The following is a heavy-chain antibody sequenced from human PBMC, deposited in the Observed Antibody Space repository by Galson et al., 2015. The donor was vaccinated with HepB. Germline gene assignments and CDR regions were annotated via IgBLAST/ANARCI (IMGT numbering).Heavy chain of an antibody. D-gene: IGHD4-17*01. CDR2: ISYDGSNK. CDR1: GFTFSSCA. CDR3: ASSSYGDYGFDY. J-gene: IGHJ4*02. Sequence: SLRLSCAASGFTFSSCAMHWVRQAPGKGLEWVAVISYDGSNKYYADSVKGRFTISRDNSKNTLYLQMNSLRAEDTAVYYCASSSYGDYGFDYWGQGTLVTVSS. V-gene: IGHV3-30*04.